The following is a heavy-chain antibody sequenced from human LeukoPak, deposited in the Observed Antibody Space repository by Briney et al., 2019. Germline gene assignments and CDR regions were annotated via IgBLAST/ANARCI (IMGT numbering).Heavy chain of an antibody. Sequence: GGSLRLSCAASGLTFSSYWMSWVRQAPGEGLEWVANIKQDGSEKYYVDSVKGRFTISRDNAKNTLYLQMNSLRAEDTAVYYCARDLLPYYYGMDVWGQGTTVTVSS. CDR1: GLTFSSYW. V-gene: IGHV3-7*01. J-gene: IGHJ6*02. CDR3: ARDLLPYYYGMDV. CDR2: IKQDGSEK.